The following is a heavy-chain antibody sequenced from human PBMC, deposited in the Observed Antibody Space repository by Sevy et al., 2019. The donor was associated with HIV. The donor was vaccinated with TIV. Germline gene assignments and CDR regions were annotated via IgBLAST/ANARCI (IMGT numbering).Heavy chain of an antibody. CDR1: GGSIRNYF. D-gene: IGHD6-13*01. CDR2: IYYSGST. J-gene: IGHJ4*02. Sequence: SETLSLTCTVSGGSIRNYFWSWIRQPPGKGLEWIGYIYYSGSTNYNPTLKTRLTISQDTSKNQFSLNLSSVTTADTAVYYCARESIGAVGDFDYWGQGTLVTVSS. CDR3: ARESIGAVGDFDY. V-gene: IGHV4-59*01.